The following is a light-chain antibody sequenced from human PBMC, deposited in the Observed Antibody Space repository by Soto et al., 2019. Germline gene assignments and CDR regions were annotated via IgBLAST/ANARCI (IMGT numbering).Light chain of an antibody. CDR1: QSVSSN. V-gene: IGKV3-15*01. J-gene: IGKJ1*01. CDR3: QQYNNPPWT. CDR2: GAS. Sequence: EIVMTQSPATLSVSPGERATLSCRASQSVSSNSAWYQQKPGQDPRVLIYGASTRATGIPARFSGSGSGTEFTLTISSLQSEDFAVYYCQQYNNPPWTFGQGTKVEIK.